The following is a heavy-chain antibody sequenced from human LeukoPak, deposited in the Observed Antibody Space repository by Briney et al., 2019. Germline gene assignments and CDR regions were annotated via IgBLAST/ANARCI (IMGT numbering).Heavy chain of an antibody. CDR1: GYTFTTYP. D-gene: IGHD2-15*01. CDR3: ARSPSCSGGSCYFDY. V-gene: IGHV1-3*03. Sequence: GASVKVSCKASGYTFTTYPMHWVRQAPGQRLEWMGWINAGNGNTKYSQEFQGRVTITRDTSASTAYMELSSLRSEDMAVYYCARSPSCSGGSCYFDYWGQGTLVTVSS. CDR2: INAGNGNT. J-gene: IGHJ4*02.